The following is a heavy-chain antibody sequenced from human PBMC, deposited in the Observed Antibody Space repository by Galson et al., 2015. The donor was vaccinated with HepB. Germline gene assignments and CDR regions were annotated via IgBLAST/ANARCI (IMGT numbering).Heavy chain of an antibody. J-gene: IGHJ4*02. CDR1: GFIFSNYA. V-gene: IGHV3-33*01. CDR3: ARDLSSSWADAYYLDA. D-gene: IGHD6-13*01. CDR2: IWHDGSNK. Sequence: SLRLSCAASGFIFSNYAMHWVRQAPGKGLEWVAVIWHDGSNKFYADSVKGRFTISRDNFQNTLSVQMGSLRAEDTAIYYCARDLSSSWADAYYLDAWGQGTLVTVSS.